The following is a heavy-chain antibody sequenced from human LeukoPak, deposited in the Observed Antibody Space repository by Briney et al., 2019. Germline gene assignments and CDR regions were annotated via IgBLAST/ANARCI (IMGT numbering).Heavy chain of an antibody. Sequence: GGSLRLSCAASGFTFDDYTMHWVRQAPGKGLEWVSLISWDGGSTYYADSVKGRFTISRDNSKNTLYLQMNSLRAEDTAVYYCAKDGGGYYPSYYYYMGVWGKGTTVTISS. CDR1: GFTFDDYT. J-gene: IGHJ6*03. CDR2: ISWDGGST. V-gene: IGHV3-43*01. D-gene: IGHD3-22*01. CDR3: AKDGGGYYPSYYYYMGV.